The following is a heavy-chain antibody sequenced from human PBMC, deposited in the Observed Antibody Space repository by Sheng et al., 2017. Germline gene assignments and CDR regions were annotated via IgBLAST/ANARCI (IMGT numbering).Heavy chain of an antibody. V-gene: IGHV1-69*05. CDR2: IIPIFGTA. D-gene: IGHD3-10*01. CDR1: GGTFSSYA. J-gene: IGHJ5*02. CDR3: ARGGRITMVQSYNWFDP. Sequence: QVQLVQSGAEVKKPGSSVKVSCKASGGTFSSYAISWVRQAPGQGLEWMGGIIPIFGTANYAQKFQGRVTITTDESTSTAYMELSSLRSEDTAVYYCARGGRITMVQSYNWFDPWGQGTLVTVSS.